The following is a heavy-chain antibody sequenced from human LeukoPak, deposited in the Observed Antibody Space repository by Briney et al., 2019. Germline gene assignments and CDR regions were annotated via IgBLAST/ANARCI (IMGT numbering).Heavy chain of an antibody. CDR2: INSDGSST. D-gene: IGHD7-27*01. J-gene: IGHJ3*02. CDR1: GFTFSSYW. Sequence: GGSLRLSCAASGFTFSSYWMHWVRQAPGKGLVWVSRINSDGSSTSYADSVKGRFTISRDNAKNTLYLQMNSLRAEDTAVYYCARAKYLLLGMGAFDIWGQGTMVTVSS. V-gene: IGHV3-74*01. CDR3: ARAKYLLLGMGAFDI.